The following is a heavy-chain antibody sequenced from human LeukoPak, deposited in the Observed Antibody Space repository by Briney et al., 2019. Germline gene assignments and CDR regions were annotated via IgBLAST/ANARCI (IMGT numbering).Heavy chain of an antibody. CDR3: ARVAAIVVVPAANLGWFDP. D-gene: IGHD2-2*01. Sequence: SETLSLTCSVHGGSFSGYYWSWIRQPPGKGLEWIGEINHSGSTNYNPSLKSRVTISVDTSKNQFSLKLSSVTAADTAVYYCARVAAIVVVPAANLGWFDPWSQGTLVTVSS. CDR1: GGSFSGYY. CDR2: INHSGST. V-gene: IGHV4-34*01. J-gene: IGHJ5*02.